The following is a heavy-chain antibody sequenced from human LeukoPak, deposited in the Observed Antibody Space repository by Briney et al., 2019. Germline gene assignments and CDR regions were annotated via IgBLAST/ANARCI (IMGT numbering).Heavy chain of an antibody. V-gene: IGHV3-11*05. CDR3: TRERRGSYYAFVS. CDR2: VMSGRGST. J-gene: IGHJ4*03. D-gene: IGHD3-16*01. Sequence: PGGSLTHPCAASGFSVSDYSISWIRQSPGKGPEWISYVMSGRGSTNYADSVKGRFTISRDNAKNSVALQLDGLRADDTAVYFCTRERRGSYYAFVSWGQASPVSVSS. CDR1: GFSVSDYS.